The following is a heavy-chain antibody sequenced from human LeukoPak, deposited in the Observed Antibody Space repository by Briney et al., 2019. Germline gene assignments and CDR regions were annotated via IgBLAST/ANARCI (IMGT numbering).Heavy chain of an antibody. J-gene: IGHJ6*02. CDR3: ARDRTDYGSGTYYSFYYYGLDV. Sequence: EASVKVSCKASGYTFSNYGINWVRQAPGQGLEWMGWISGYNDNTNYAQRLQGRVTMTTDTSTSTVYMELRSLRSDDTAVYYCARDRTDYGSGTYYSFYYYGLDVWGHGTTVTVSS. CDR1: GYTFSNYG. V-gene: IGHV1-18*01. D-gene: IGHD3-10*01. CDR2: ISGYNDNT.